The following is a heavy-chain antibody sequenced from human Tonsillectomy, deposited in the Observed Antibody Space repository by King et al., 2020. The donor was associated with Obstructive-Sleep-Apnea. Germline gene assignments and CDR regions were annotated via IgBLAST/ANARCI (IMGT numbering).Heavy chain of an antibody. J-gene: IGHJ4*02. CDR1: GFTFSSYG. Sequence: LVESGGGVVQPGRSLRLSCAASGFTFSSYGMHGVRQAPGKGLEWVAVIWYDGRNKYYADSVKGRSTISRDNSKNTLYLQMNSLRAEDTAVYYCARDLLYSGYAHGLDYWGQGTLVTVSS. CDR2: IWYDGRNK. V-gene: IGHV3-33*01. CDR3: ARDLLYSGYAHGLDY. D-gene: IGHD5-12*01.